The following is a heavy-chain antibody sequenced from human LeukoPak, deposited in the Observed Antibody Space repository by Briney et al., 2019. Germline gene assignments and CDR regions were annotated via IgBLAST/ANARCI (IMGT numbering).Heavy chain of an antibody. D-gene: IGHD3-9*01. CDR3: ATGSRLFDY. CDR1: GGSIGTYY. V-gene: IGHV4-59*04. CDR2: IYYSGST. Sequence: SETLSLTCTVSGGSIGTYYWSWVRQSPGKGLEWIGSIYYSGSTYYNPPLKSRVTISVDTSKNQFSLKLSSVTAADTAVYYCATGSRLFDYWGQGTLVTVSS. J-gene: IGHJ4*02.